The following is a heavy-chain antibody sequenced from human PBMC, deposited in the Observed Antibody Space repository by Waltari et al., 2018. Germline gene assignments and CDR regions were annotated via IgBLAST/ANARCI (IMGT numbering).Heavy chain of an antibody. V-gene: IGHV4-39*01. D-gene: IGHD5-12*01. CDR1: GGSISSSSYY. J-gene: IGHJ5*02. CDR3: ARHWKKSGYRFDP. CDR2: IYYSGST. Sequence: QLQLQESGPGLVKPSETLSLTCTVSGGSISSSSYYWGWIRQSPGKGLEWIGSIYYSGSTYYNPTLKSRVTISGDTSKNQFALKLGSVTAAETAVNYCARHWKKSGYRFDPWGQGTLVTVSS.